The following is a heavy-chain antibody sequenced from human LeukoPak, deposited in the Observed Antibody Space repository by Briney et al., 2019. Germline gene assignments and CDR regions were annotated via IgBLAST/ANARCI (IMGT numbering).Heavy chain of an antibody. CDR2: IYYSGST. Sequence: SETLSLTCTVSGGSISSSSYYWGWIRQPPGKGLEWIGSIYYSGSTYYNPSLKSRVTISVDTSKNQFSLKLSSVTAADTAVYYCARLASDVGRRWDSSCFEGWGQGTLVTVSS. J-gene: IGHJ4*02. D-gene: IGHD3-22*01. V-gene: IGHV4-39*01. CDR3: ARLASDVGRRWDSSCFEG. CDR1: GGSISSSSYY.